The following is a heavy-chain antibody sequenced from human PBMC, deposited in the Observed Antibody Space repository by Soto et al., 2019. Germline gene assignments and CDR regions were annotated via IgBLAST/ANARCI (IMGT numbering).Heavy chain of an antibody. Sequence: PWGVLRLSCTPSGFTFSAYGMHWVRQAPGKGLEWVAAISHDGTNKYYGDSVRGRFTISRDNSKKTLYLQMNTLRNEDTAVYYCAKESRSSAVTATRVYGIDVCGQGTTVTFYS. CDR3: AKESRSSAVTATRVYGIDV. D-gene: IGHD2-21*02. CDR1: GFTFSAYG. J-gene: IGHJ6*02. V-gene: IGHV3-30*18. CDR2: ISHDGTNK.